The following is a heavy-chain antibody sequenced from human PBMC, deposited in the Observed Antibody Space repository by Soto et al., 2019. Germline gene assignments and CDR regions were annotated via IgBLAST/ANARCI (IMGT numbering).Heavy chain of an antibody. CDR3: ARGAPLFDF. CDR1: GGSISSSDYY. CDR2: IYDSGST. J-gene: IGHJ4*02. Sequence: QVQLQESGPELVKPSQTLSLTCTVSGGSISSSDYYWNWIRQHPGKGLEWIGYIYDSGSTHHNPSLKSRVTISVDTSKNQFSLELSSVTAADTAVYYCARGAPLFDFWGQGTLVTVSS. V-gene: IGHV4-31*03.